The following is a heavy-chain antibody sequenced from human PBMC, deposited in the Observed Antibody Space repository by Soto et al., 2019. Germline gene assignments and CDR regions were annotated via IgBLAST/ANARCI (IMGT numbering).Heavy chain of an antibody. CDR1: GGSISSYY. V-gene: IGHV4-59*01. Sequence: PSETLSLTCIVSGGSISSYYWNWIRQPPGKGLECIGYIHYSGSTNYNPSLKSRVTISVDTSKNQFSLKLSSVTAADTAVYYCARHGSSWLGYFDFWGQGTLVTVSS. D-gene: IGHD6-13*01. CDR3: ARHGSSWLGYFDF. CDR2: IHYSGST. J-gene: IGHJ4*02.